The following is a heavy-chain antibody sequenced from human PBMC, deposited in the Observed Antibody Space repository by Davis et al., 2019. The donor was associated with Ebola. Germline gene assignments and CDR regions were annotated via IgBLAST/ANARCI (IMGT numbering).Heavy chain of an antibody. CDR3: ARLWRGYYGMDV. V-gene: IGHV4-34*01. CDR1: GGSISNYY. J-gene: IGHJ6*04. D-gene: IGHD5-12*01. Sequence: SETLSLTCTVSGGSISNYYWSWIRQPPGKGLEWIGEINHSGSTNYNPSLKSRVTISVDTSKNQFSLKLSSVTAADTAVYYCARLWRGYYGMDVWGKGTTVTVSS. CDR2: INHSGST.